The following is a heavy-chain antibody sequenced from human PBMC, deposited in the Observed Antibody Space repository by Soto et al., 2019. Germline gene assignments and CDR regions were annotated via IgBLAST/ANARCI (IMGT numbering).Heavy chain of an antibody. CDR2: ISASNGNT. D-gene: IGHD7-27*01. Sequence: QGQLVQSGAEVKKPGASVKVSCKASGYTFNKYSISWVRQAPGQGLEWRGWISASNGNTDFAQKFQGRVTMAIDTSTSTAYMELRSLRSDDTAVFYCTRGHGAFAGEFDYWGQGTLVTVSS. CDR1: GYTFNKYS. J-gene: IGHJ4*02. CDR3: TRGHGAFAGEFDY. V-gene: IGHV1-18*04.